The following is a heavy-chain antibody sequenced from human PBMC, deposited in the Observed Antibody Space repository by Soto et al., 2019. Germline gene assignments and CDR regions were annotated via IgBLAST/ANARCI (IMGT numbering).Heavy chain of an antibody. CDR2: ISPNGNDK. V-gene: IGHV3-30*03. J-gene: IGHJ4*01. CDR1: GSAFDTFG. Sequence: QVQLVESGGGVVQPGRSLTLSCTASGSAFDTFGMHWVRQAPGKGLEWVTTISPNGNDKYYSDSVRGRFTISRDNSKNMLYLQMNSLRVEDTAVYYCATSRVRYPAYGYWGQGTQVAASS. CDR3: ATSRVRYPAYGY. D-gene: IGHD3-16*01.